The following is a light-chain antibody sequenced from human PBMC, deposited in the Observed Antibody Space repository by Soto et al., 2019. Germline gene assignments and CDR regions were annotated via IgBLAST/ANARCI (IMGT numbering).Light chain of an antibody. CDR2: DND. CDR3: GTWESYLSVGV. V-gene: IGLV1-51*01. J-gene: IGLJ2*01. Sequence: QSVLTQPPSLSAAPGQTVTISCSGRGSNIGSNSVSWYQQVPGTAPKLLLYDNDKRPSGIPDRFFGSKSGTSATLGIAGRQTADEADYYCGTWESYLSVGVFGGGTKLTVL. CDR1: GSNIGSNS.